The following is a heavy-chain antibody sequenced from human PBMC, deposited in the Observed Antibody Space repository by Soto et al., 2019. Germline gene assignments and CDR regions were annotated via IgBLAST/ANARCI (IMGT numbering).Heavy chain of an antibody. CDR3: AKDRVAGTLSLLYYYYGMDV. Sequence: GGSLSLSCAASGFTFSSYAMSWVRQAPGKGLEWVSAISGSGGSTYYADSVKGRFTISRDNSKNTLYLQMNSLRAKDTAVYYCAKDRVAGTLSLLYYYYGMDVWGQGTTVTVSS. V-gene: IGHV3-23*01. D-gene: IGHD6-19*01. J-gene: IGHJ6*02. CDR1: GFTFSSYA. CDR2: ISGSGGST.